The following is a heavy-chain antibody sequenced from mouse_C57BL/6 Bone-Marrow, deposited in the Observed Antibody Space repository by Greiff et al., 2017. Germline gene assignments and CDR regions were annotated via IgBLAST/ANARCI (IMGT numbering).Heavy chain of an antibody. J-gene: IGHJ4*01. CDR3: VRVRPGAMDY. Sequence: EVQGVESGGGLVQPKGSLKLSCAASGFSFNTYAMNWVRQAPGKGLEWVARIRSKSNNYATYYADSVKDRFTISRDDSESMLYLQMNNLKTEDTAMYYCVRVRPGAMDYWGQGTSVTVSS. V-gene: IGHV10-1*01. CDR1: GFSFNTYA. CDR2: IRSKSNNYAT.